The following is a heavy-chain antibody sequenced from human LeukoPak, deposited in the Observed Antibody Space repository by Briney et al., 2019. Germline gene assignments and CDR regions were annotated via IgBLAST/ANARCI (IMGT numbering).Heavy chain of an antibody. CDR2: IIPIFGTA. CDR1: GGAFSSYA. Sequence: SVKVSCKASGGAFSSYAISWVRQAPGQGLEWMGGIIPIFGTANYAQKFQGRVTITTDESTSTAYMELSSLRSEDTAVYYCARVYYDILTQTYYFDYWGQGTLVTVSS. J-gene: IGHJ4*02. D-gene: IGHD3-9*01. CDR3: ARVYYDILTQTYYFDY. V-gene: IGHV1-69*05.